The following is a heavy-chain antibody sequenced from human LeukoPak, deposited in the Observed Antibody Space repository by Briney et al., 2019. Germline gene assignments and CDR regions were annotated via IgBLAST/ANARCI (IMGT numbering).Heavy chain of an antibody. Sequence: ASVKVSCKASGYTFTSYYMHWVRQAPGQGLEWMGIINPSGGSTSYAQKFQGRVTMTRDTSTSTVYMELSSLRSEDTAVYYCARAPSRITNFGVVIRHADYFDYWGQGTLVTVSS. D-gene: IGHD3-3*01. CDR1: GYTFTSYY. V-gene: IGHV1-46*01. CDR3: ARAPSRITNFGVVIRHADYFDY. J-gene: IGHJ4*02. CDR2: INPSGGST.